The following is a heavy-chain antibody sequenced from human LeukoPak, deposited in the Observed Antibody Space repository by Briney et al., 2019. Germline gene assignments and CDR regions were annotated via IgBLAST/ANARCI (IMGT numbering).Heavy chain of an antibody. CDR2: ISGSGGST. V-gene: IGHV3-23*01. D-gene: IGHD2-15*01. Sequence: GGSLRLSCAASGFIFSSYAMSWVRQAPGKGLEWVSTISGSGGSTYYADSVKGRFTISRDNSKNTLYLQMNSLRAEDTAVYYCAREDLYCSGGSCYSVYWGQGTLVTVSS. J-gene: IGHJ4*02. CDR1: GFIFSSYA. CDR3: AREDLYCSGGSCYSVY.